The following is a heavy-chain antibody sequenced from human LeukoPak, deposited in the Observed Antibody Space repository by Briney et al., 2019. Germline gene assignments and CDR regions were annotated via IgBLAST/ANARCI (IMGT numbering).Heavy chain of an antibody. J-gene: IGHJ4*02. CDR1: GVSITTYY. CDR2: IYYSGNT. CDR3: ARAYTSWSFDY. V-gene: IGHV4-59*01. Sequence: SQTLSLTCTVSGVSITTYYWSWIRQPPGKGLEWIGFIYYSGNTNYNPSLKSRVTISVDTSKNQFSLKLSSVTAADTAVYYCARAYTSWSFDYWGQGTLVTVSS. D-gene: IGHD2-2*02.